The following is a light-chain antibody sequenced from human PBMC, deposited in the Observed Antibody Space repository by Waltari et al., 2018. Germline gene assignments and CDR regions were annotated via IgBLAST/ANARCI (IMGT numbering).Light chain of an antibody. CDR1: SNDVGGYNS. CDR3: SSQSSNDVVL. Sequence: QSALTQPASVSGSPGQSVTIFCAGTSNDVGGYNSVSWYQAYPGQAPRVIIYDVSDRPSGVSDRFSGSKSGNTASLTISGLQAEDEADYYCSSQSSNDVVLFGGGTKLTVL. J-gene: IGLJ2*01. CDR2: DVS. V-gene: IGLV2-14*03.